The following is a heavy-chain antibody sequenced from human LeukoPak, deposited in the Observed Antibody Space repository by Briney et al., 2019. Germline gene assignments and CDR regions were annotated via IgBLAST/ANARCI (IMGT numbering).Heavy chain of an antibody. Sequence: GGSLRLSCSVSGFTFSTYVMHWVRQAPGKGLEYVSAISSNGDNTYYADSVKGRFTISRDNSKNTLYLQMSSLRADDTAVYHCVRGTGYWGQGTLATVSS. J-gene: IGHJ4*02. CDR2: ISSNGDNT. CDR1: GFTFSTYV. V-gene: IGHV3-64D*06. CDR3: VRGTGY.